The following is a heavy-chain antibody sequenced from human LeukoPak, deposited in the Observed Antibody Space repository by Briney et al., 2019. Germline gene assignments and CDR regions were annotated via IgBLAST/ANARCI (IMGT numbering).Heavy chain of an antibody. CDR3: ARDREPPPGLGESYGEYYGMDV. D-gene: IGHD3-10*01. V-gene: IGHV4-4*07. J-gene: IGHJ6*02. Sequence: PSETLSLTCTVSGGSISSYYWSWIRQPAGKGLEWIGRIYTSGSTNYNPSLKSRVTMSVDTSKNQFSLKLSSVTAADTAVYYCARDREPPPGLGESYGEYYGMDVWGQGTTVTVSS. CDR2: IYTSGST. CDR1: GGSISSYY.